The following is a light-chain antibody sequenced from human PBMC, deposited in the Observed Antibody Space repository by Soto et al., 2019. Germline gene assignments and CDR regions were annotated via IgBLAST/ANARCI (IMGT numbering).Light chain of an antibody. CDR1: QSVSNN. J-gene: IGKJ1*01. Sequence: EIVMTQSPATLSVSPVEVATLSFSSSQSVSNNYLAWYQQKPGQAPRLLIYGASTRATGIPARFSGSGSGTEFTLTISSLQSEDFAVYYCQQYNNWPRTCGQGTKVDIK. CDR3: QQYNNWPRT. CDR2: GAS. V-gene: IGKV3-15*01.